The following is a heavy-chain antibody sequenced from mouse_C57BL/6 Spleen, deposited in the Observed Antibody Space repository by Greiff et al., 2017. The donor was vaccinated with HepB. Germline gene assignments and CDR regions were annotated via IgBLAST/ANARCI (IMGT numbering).Heavy chain of an antibody. CDR3: TTLKISYAMDY. D-gene: IGHD1-3*01. CDR2: IDPENGDT. V-gene: IGHV14-4*01. CDR1: GFNIKDDY. Sequence: EVQLQQSGAELVRPGASVKLSCTASGFNIKDDYMHWVKQRPEQGLERIGWIDPENGDTEYASKFQGKATITADTSSNTAYLQLSSLTSEDTAVYYCTTLKISYAMDYWGQGTSVTVSS. J-gene: IGHJ4*01.